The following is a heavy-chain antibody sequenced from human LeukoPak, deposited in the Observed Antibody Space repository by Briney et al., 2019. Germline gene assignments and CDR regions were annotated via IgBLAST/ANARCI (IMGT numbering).Heavy chain of an antibody. CDR2: INTDGRKT. V-gene: IGHV3-74*01. J-gene: IGHJ6*03. Sequence: PGGSLRLSCAASGIIFNNHWVHCVRQAPGKGLVWVARINTDGRKTTYADYVKGRFTISRDNAKNTLYLQMNSLRTEDTAVYYCVRDDRGIGPDYYYMDAWGKGTTVTVSS. D-gene: IGHD3/OR15-3a*01. CDR1: GIIFNNHW. CDR3: VRDDRGIGPDYYYMDA.